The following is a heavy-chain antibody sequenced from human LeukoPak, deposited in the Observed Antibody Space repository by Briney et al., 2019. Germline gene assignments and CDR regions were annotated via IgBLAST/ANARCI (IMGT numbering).Heavy chain of an antibody. J-gene: IGHJ6*03. CDR1: GGSISSYY. V-gene: IGHV4-59*01. CDR3: ARAPERWYSYGSYTYYYMDV. D-gene: IGHD5-18*01. Sequence: PSETLSLTCTVSGGSISSYYWNWIRQPPGKGLEWIGSISYSGSTNYNPSLESRGTISVETSKTQISLKVSSVTAADTPVYYCARAPERWYSYGSYTYYYMDVWGKGTTVTVSS. CDR2: ISYSGST.